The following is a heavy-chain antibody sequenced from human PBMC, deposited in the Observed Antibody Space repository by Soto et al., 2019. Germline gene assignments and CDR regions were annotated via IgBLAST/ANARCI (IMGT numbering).Heavy chain of an antibody. J-gene: IGHJ3*01. CDR2: VSFDGDFK. D-gene: IGHD3-10*01. V-gene: IGHV3-30-3*01. CDR3: VRDPPTPITFDAFAL. CDR1: GFTFSNYP. Sequence: QVQLVESGGGVVQPGRSLRLSCAASGFTFSNYPMHWVRQVPGKVLEWVALVSFDGDFKNYADPVKGRLTISRDNSKNTLYLHMNNLRPEDTAVYYVVRDPPTPITFDAFALGGHGTMVTVSS.